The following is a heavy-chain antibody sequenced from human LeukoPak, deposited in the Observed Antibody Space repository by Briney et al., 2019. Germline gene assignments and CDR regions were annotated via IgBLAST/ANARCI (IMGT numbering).Heavy chain of an antibody. V-gene: IGHV4-59*01. Sequence: PSETLSLTCTVSGGSISTYYWSWIRQPPGKGLEWIGYIFYTGSTNYNPSLQSRVTISVDTSKNQFSLKLSSVTAADTAVYSCATGGTSNYAFDIWGQGTLLTVSS. CDR3: ATGGTSNYAFDI. CDR1: GGSISTYY. D-gene: IGHD1-26*01. CDR2: IFYTGST. J-gene: IGHJ3*02.